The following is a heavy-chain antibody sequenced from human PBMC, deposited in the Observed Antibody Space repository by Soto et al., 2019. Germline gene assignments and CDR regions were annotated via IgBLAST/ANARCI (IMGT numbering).Heavy chain of an antibody. V-gene: IGHV3-21*01. D-gene: IGHD6-19*01. CDR2: ISSSSYI. CDR3: ARVTAVGYNWFDP. Sequence: PGGSLRLSCAASGFTFSSYSMNWVRQAPGKGLEWVSSISSSSYIYYADSVKGRFTISRDNAKNSLYLQMNSLRAEDTAVYYCARVTAVGYNWFDPWGQGTLVTVSS. J-gene: IGHJ5*02. CDR1: GFTFSSYS.